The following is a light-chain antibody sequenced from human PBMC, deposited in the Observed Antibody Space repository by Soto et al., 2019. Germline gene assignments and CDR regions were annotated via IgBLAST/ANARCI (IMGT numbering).Light chain of an antibody. Sequence: DIQMTQSPSTLSASVGDRVTLTCRASQSISSWLAWYQQKPGKAPKLLIYDASSLESGVPSRFSGSGSGIEFTLTISSLQPDDFATYYCQQYNSYSRTFGQGTKVEIK. CDR3: QQYNSYSRT. CDR1: QSISSW. CDR2: DAS. V-gene: IGKV1-5*01. J-gene: IGKJ1*01.